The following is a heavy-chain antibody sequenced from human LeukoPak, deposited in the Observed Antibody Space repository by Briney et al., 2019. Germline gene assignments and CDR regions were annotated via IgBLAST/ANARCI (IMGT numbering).Heavy chain of an antibody. Sequence: PSETLSLTCTVSGGSISSSSFYWGWIRLPPGKGLEWIGSIYSSGTTYYSPSLKSRVTISVDTSKNQFSLKLNSVTAADTAVYYCARVDGYFDYWGQGTLVTVSS. D-gene: IGHD5-24*01. CDR1: GGSISSSSFY. V-gene: IGHV4-39*01. CDR3: ARVDGYFDY. CDR2: IYSSGTT. J-gene: IGHJ4*02.